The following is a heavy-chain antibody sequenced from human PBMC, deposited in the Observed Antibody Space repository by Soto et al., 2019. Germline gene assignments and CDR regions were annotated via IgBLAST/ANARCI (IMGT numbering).Heavy chain of an antibody. CDR2: INSDGSSK. CDR3: ARLLTGDAFDI. Sequence: GGSLRLSCAASGFTFSSYWMHWVRQAPGKGLVWVSRINSDGSSKSYADSVKGRFTISRDNAKNTLYLQMNSLRAEDTAVYYCARLLTGDAFDIWGQGTMVTVSS. V-gene: IGHV3-74*01. D-gene: IGHD7-27*01. J-gene: IGHJ3*02. CDR1: GFTFSSYW.